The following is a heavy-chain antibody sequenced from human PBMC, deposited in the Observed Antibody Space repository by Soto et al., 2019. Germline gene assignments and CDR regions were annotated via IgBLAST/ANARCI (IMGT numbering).Heavy chain of an antibody. CDR3: AGGQYYFDY. Sequence: QVQLVESGGGVVQPGRSLRLSCAASGFPFSSYGMHWVRQAPGKGLDWVALISYDGTNQYYADSVKGRFTVSRDNPKNTLYRHMSSLRAEDTAVYYCAGGQYYFDYCGQGTLFSVSS. CDR1: GFPFSSYG. V-gene: IGHV3-30*03. D-gene: IGHD2-15*01. J-gene: IGHJ4*02. CDR2: ISYDGTNQ.